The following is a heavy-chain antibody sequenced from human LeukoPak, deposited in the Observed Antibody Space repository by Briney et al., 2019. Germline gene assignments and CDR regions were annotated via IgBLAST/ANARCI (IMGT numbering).Heavy chain of an antibody. J-gene: IGHJ4*02. CDR3: ARDFTTWGYSGLFDY. D-gene: IGHD1-26*01. CDR1: GFIFSDYY. V-gene: IGHV3-11*06. Sequence: GGSLRPSRAASGFIFSDYYMSWIRQAPGKGLEWVSYISSSNSYTNYADSVKGRFTISRDNAKKSLYLEMNSLRAEDTAVYYCARDFTTWGYSGLFDYWGQGTLVTVPS. CDR2: ISSSNSYT.